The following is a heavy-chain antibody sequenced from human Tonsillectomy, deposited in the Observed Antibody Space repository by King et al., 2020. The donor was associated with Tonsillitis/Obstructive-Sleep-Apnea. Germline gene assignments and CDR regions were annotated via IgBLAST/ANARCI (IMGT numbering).Heavy chain of an antibody. D-gene: IGHD3-3*01. CDR1: GYSISSGYY. CDR2: IYHSGST. CDR3: ARGPYSDFWSGYHQY. V-gene: IGHV4-38-2*02. Sequence: QLQESGPGLVKPSENLSLTCTVSGYSISSGYYWGWIRQPPGKGLEWIGSIYHSGSTYYNPSLKSRVTISVDTSKNQFSLKLSSVTAADTAVYYCARGPYSDFWSGYHQYWGQGILVTVSS. J-gene: IGHJ4*02.